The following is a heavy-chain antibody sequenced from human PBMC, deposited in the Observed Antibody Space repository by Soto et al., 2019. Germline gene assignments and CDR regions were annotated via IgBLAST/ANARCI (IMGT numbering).Heavy chain of an antibody. CDR2: ISYDGSNK. CDR3: AKVVGAFDAFDI. CDR1: GFTFSSYG. D-gene: IGHD1-26*01. Sequence: QVQLVESGGGVVQPGRSLRLSCAASGFTFSSYGMHWVRQAPGKGLEWVAVISYDGSNKYYADSVKGRFTISRDNSKNTLYLQMNSLRAEDTAVYYCAKVVGAFDAFDIWGQGTMVTVSS. J-gene: IGHJ3*02. V-gene: IGHV3-30*18.